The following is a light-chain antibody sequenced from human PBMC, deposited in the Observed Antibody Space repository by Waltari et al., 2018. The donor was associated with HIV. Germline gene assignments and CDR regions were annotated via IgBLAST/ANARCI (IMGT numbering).Light chain of an antibody. J-gene: IGKJ3*01. CDR1: QGIRSF. CDR3: QQQASYPLT. V-gene: IGKV1-9*01. Sequence: DVLLTQSPRFLSASVGDRVAITCRTGQGIRSFFAWYQQSPGRAPRLRIYGASTLETGVPSRFSGSGSGTLFTLTINSLQPEDFGTYYCQQQASYPLTFGPGTRVDV. CDR2: GAS.